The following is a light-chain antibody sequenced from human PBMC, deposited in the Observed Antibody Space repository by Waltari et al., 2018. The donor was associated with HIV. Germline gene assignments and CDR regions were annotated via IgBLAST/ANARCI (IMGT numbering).Light chain of an antibody. V-gene: IGLV1-51*02. Sequence: QSMLTQPPSVSAAPGQKVTISCSGSSSNICNNYVSWSQQLPGTPPKLLIFEKDKRPSGGPDRFSGSKSATSATQAITGLQTGDDADYYCGSWDARLNSDDVVFGGGTKVTVL. CDR2: EKD. CDR1: SSNICNNY. CDR3: GSWDARLNSDDVV. J-gene: IGLJ2*01.